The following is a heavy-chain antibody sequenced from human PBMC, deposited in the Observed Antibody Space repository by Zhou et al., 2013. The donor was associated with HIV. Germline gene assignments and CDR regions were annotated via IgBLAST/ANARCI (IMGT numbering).Heavy chain of an antibody. CDR2: IIPIFDTT. J-gene: IGHJ6*02. CDR3: ARDKVSGYYGSGSYYGMDV. D-gene: IGHD3-10*01. CDR1: GGSFSRNG. V-gene: IGHV1-69*14. Sequence: QIQLVQSGAEVKKPGSSVKVSCKASGGSFSRNGISWVRQAPGQGLEWMGRIIPIFDTTNTAQKFQGRVTITADKSTSTAYMELSSLRSEDTAVYYCARDKVSGYYGSGSYYGMDVWGQGTTVTVSS.